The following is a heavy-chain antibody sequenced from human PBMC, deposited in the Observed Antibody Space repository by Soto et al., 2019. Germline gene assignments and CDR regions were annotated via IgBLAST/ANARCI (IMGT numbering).Heavy chain of an antibody. J-gene: IGHJ4*02. CDR3: AKDVYYGASDF. Sequence: VQLVESGGGLVHPGGSLRLSCAASGFTFSNYWMHWVRQVPGKGLEWVSRINKDGSSTGYAASVKGRFTISRDNAKSTLYVQMNSLRVEDTAVYYCAKDVYYGASDFWGQGTLVTVSS. V-gene: IGHV3-74*01. D-gene: IGHD4-17*01. CDR1: GFTFSNYW. CDR2: INKDGSST.